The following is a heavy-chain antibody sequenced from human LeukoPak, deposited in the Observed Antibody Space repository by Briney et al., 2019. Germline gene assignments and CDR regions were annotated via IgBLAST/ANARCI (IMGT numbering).Heavy chain of an antibody. CDR2: ISGSGGST. J-gene: IGHJ4*02. CDR1: GFTFSSYA. V-gene: IGHV3-23*01. Sequence: GGSLRLSCAASGFTFSSYAMSWVRQAPGRGLEWVSAISGSGGSTYYADSVKGRFTISRDNYKNTLYLQMNSLRAEDTAVYYCAKDQEYSSSVHDYWGQGTLVTVSS. D-gene: IGHD6-6*01. CDR3: AKDQEYSSSVHDY.